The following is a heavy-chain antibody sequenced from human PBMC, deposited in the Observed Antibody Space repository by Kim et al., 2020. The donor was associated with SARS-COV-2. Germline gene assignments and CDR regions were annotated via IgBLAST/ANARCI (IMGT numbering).Heavy chain of an antibody. V-gene: IGHV3-11*04. D-gene: IGHD3-16*02. CDR2: ISRSGSTI. Sequence: GGSLRLSCAASGFTFSDYYMSWIRQAPGKGLEWVSYISRSGSTIYYADSVKGRFNISRDNAKNSLYLQMNSLRAEDTAVYYCARDDYVWGSYRYGDLNWVDPWGQGTLVTVSS. CDR1: GFTFSDYY. J-gene: IGHJ5*02. CDR3: ARDDYVWGSYRYGDLNWVDP.